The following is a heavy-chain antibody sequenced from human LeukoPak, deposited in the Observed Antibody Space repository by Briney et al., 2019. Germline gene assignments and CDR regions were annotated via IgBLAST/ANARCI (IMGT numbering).Heavy chain of an antibody. CDR1: GFTFNDYA. V-gene: IGHV3-9*01. D-gene: IGHD5-24*01. Sequence: GGSLRLSCAASGFTFNDYAMHWVRQAPGKGLEWVSGISWNSGSIGYADSVKGRFTISRDNAKNSLYLQMNSLRAEDTALYYCAKDALDGYDYYYGMDVWGQGTTVTVSS. CDR3: AKDALDGYDYYYGMDV. J-gene: IGHJ6*02. CDR2: ISWNSGSI.